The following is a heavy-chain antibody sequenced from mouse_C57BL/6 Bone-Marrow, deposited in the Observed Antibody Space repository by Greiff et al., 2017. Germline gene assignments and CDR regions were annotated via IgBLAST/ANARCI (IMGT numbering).Heavy chain of an antibody. CDR3: AREATMVKGYWYFDV. CDR2: IDPSDSYT. V-gene: IGHV1-69*01. D-gene: IGHD2-2*01. CDR1: GYTFTSYL. Sequence: VQLQQPGAELVMPGASVKLSCKASGYTFTSYLMHWVKQRPGHGLEWIGEIDPSDSYTNYNQKFKGKSTLTVDKSSSTAYMQLSSLTSEDSAVYYCAREATMVKGYWYFDVWGTGTTVTVSS. J-gene: IGHJ1*03.